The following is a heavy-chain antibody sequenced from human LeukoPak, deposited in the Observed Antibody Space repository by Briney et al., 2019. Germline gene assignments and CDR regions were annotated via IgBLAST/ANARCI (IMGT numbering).Heavy chain of an antibody. D-gene: IGHD3-3*01. Sequence: ASLKVSCKASGYTFTSFGSSWVRQAPGQGLEWMGWTSAYNGNTNYAQKLQGRVTMTTDTSTSTAYMELRSLRSDDTAVYYCARKSYYFWSGYYSFYYYYYMDVWGKGTTVTVSS. CDR1: GYTFTSFG. CDR3: ARKSYYFWSGYYSFYYYYYMDV. CDR2: TSAYNGNT. V-gene: IGHV1-18*01. J-gene: IGHJ6*03.